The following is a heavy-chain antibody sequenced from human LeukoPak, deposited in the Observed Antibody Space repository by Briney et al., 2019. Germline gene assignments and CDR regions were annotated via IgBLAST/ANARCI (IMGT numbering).Heavy chain of an antibody. Sequence: GGSLRLSCAASGFTFSSYSMNWVRQAPGKGLEWVSYISSSSSTIYYADSVKGRFTISRDNAKNSLYLQMNSLRAEDTAVYYWARGAGIAAAGIGGDYWGQGTLVTVSS. CDR2: ISSSSSTI. V-gene: IGHV3-48*04. CDR3: ARGAGIAAAGIGGDY. CDR1: GFTFSSYS. D-gene: IGHD6-13*01. J-gene: IGHJ4*02.